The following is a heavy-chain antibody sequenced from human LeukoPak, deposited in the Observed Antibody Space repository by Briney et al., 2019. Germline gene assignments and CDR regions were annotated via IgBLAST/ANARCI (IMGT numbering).Heavy chain of an antibody. J-gene: IGHJ4*02. CDR3: VRSAFHAGSGNYYDY. CDR1: GFTFSNYW. Sequence: PGGSLRLSCEASGFTFSNYWIHWVRKAPGKGLVWVSRIDNAGSITTYADSVKGRFTISRDNAENTLYLQMNSLRVEDTAVYYCVRSAFHAGSGNYYDYWGQGTLVTVSS. CDR2: IDNAGSIT. D-gene: IGHD3-22*01. V-gene: IGHV3-74*03.